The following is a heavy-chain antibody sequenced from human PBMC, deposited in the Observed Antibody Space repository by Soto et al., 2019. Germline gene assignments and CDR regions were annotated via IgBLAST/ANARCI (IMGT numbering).Heavy chain of an antibody. D-gene: IGHD2-21*01. V-gene: IGHV3-53*01. Sequence: PGWSLRLSCVASGFIVTNNYMNWVRQAPGKGLQWVSLIDTGGRTSYGDSVKGRFTISRDNSKNTLHLQMNSLRAEDTAVYYCARGGHGGNSSPAADCFDIWGRGTMVTVSS. CDR1: GFIVTNNY. CDR2: IDTGGRT. CDR3: ARGGHGGNSSPAADCFDI. J-gene: IGHJ3*02.